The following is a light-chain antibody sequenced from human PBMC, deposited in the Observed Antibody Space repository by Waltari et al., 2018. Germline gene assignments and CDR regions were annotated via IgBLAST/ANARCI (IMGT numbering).Light chain of an antibody. CDR1: QDISND. CDR3: LQDNHYPWT. Sequence: AIQMTQSPSSLSASVGDRVTISCRASQDISNDLGWYQQKPGKAPKLLIFAASSLQSGVPSRFSGSGSGTDFTLTISSLQPEDFATYYCLQDNHYPWTFGQGTKVEIK. J-gene: IGKJ1*01. V-gene: IGKV1-6*01. CDR2: AAS.